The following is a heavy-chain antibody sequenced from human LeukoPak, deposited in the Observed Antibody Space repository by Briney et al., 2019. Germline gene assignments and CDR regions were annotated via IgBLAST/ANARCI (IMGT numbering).Heavy chain of an antibody. V-gene: IGHV1-58*02. Sequence: GASVKVSCKASGFTFTSSAMQWVRQARGQRLEWIGWIVVGSGNTNYAQKFQERVTITRDMSTSTAYMELSSLRSEDTAVYYCARSYGSGSYEFDYWGQGTLVTVSS. D-gene: IGHD3-10*01. CDR2: IVVGSGNT. CDR1: GFTFTSSA. CDR3: ARSYGSGSYEFDY. J-gene: IGHJ4*02.